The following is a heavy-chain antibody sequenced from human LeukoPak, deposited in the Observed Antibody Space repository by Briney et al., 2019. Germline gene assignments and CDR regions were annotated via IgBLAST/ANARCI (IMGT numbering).Heavy chain of an antibody. CDR3: ARNSEEQLAPSAFDI. CDR2: IYHSGST. D-gene: IGHD6-6*01. J-gene: IGHJ3*02. CDR1: GGSISSGGYY. V-gene: IGHV4-30-2*01. Sequence: SQTLSLTCTVSGGSISSGGYYWSWIRQPPGKGLEWIGYIYHSGSTYYNPSLKSRVTISVDRSKNQFSLKLSSVTAADTAVYYCARNSEEQLAPSAFDIWGQGTMVTVSS.